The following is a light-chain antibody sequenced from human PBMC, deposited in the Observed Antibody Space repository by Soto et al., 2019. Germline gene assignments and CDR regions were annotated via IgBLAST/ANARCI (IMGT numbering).Light chain of an antibody. CDR1: QSVSSSF. V-gene: IGKV3-20*01. CDR2: GAS. CDR3: QQYDSSPLT. J-gene: IGKJ1*01. Sequence: DIVLTQSPGALSLSPGERATLSCRASQSVSSSFLAWYQQKPGQAPRLLIYGASSRATGIPDRFSGSGSGTDFTLTFSRLEPEDFAVYYCQQYDSSPLTFGQGTKVEIK.